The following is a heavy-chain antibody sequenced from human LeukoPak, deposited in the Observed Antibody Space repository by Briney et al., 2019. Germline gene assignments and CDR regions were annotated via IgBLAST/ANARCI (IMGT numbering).Heavy chain of an antibody. D-gene: IGHD6-13*01. CDR3: ARHINRRGGGSSWYFLYYYYYMDV. V-gene: IGHV4-39*01. Sequence: PSETLSLTCTVSGGSISSSSYYWGWIRQPPGKGLEWIGSIYYSGSTYYNPSLKSRVTISVDTSKNQFSLKLSSVTAADTAVYYCARHINRRGGGSSWYFLYYYYYMDVWGKGTTVTISS. CDR2: IYYSGST. CDR1: GGSISSSSYY. J-gene: IGHJ6*03.